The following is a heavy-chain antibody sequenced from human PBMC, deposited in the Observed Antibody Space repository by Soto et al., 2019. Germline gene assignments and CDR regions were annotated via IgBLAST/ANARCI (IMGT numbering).Heavy chain of an antibody. J-gene: IGHJ4*02. CDR3: ARVSSGWYLVDY. D-gene: IGHD6-19*01. CDR1: GGSISSYY. Sequence: SETLSLTCTVSGGSISSYYWSWIRQPPGKGLEWIGYIYYSGSTNYNPSLKSRVTISVDTSKNQFSLKLSSVTAADTAVYYCARVSSGWYLVDYWGQGTLVTVSS. CDR2: IYYSGST. V-gene: IGHV4-59*01.